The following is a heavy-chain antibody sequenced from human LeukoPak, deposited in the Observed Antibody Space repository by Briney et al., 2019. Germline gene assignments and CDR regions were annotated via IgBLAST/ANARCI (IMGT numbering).Heavy chain of an antibody. CDR3: ARERSGYNYYYGMDV. CDR2: IYYSGST. CDR1: GGSISSYY. V-gene: IGHV4-59*01. D-gene: IGHD3-3*01. Sequence: LETLSLTCTVSGGSISSYYWSWIRQPPGKGLEWIGYIYYSGSTNYNPSLKSRVTISVDTSKNQFSLKLSSVTAADTAVYYCARERSGYNYYYGMDVWGQGTTVTVSS. J-gene: IGHJ6*02.